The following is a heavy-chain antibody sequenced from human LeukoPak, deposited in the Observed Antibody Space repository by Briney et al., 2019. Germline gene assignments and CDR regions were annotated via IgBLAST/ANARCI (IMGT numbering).Heavy chain of an antibody. J-gene: IGHJ4*02. CDR1: GFTFSSYS. D-gene: IGHD3-22*01. V-gene: IGHV3-48*04. CDR2: ISSSSSTI. Sequence: GGSLRLSCAASGFTFSSYSMNWVRQAPGKGLEWVSYISSSSSTIYYADSVKCRFTISRDNAKNSLYLQMNSLRAEDTAVYYCARDYYDSSGYYVGVYWGQGTLVTVSS. CDR3: ARDYYDSSGYYVGVY.